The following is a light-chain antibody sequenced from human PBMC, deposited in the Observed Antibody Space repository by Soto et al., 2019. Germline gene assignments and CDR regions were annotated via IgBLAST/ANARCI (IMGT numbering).Light chain of an antibody. J-gene: IGLJ3*02. Sequence: QSALTQPASVSGSPGQSITISCTGTSSDVGGYNHVSWYQQHPGKAPKLIIYEVRNRPSGVSNRLSGSKSGNTASLTISGLQAEDEADYYCCSYAGSFTWVFGGGTKLTVL. CDR1: SSDVGGYNH. CDR2: EVR. V-gene: IGLV2-14*01. CDR3: CSYAGSFTWV.